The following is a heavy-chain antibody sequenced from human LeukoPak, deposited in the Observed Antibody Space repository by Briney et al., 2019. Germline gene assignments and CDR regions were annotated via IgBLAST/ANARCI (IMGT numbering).Heavy chain of an antibody. CDR1: GFTFSSYE. D-gene: IGHD6-19*01. CDR3: VRDGSSGWYRGICDF. V-gene: IGHV3-48*03. CDR2: ISSSGRTT. J-gene: IGHJ4*02. Sequence: GGSVRLSCVASGFTFSSYEMNWVRQAPGKGLEWVGYISSSGRTTYYADSVKGRFTISRDNANNSLYLQMNSLRAEDTSVYYCVRDGSSGWYRGICDFWGQGTLVTVSS.